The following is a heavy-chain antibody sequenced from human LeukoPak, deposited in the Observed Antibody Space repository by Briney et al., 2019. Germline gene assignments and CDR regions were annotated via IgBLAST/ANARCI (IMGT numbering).Heavy chain of an antibody. CDR3: ARGGSESSGYGMDV. CDR2: NYHSGST. J-gene: IGHJ6*02. D-gene: IGHD3-10*01. V-gene: IGHV4-39*07. Sequence: SETLSLTCTVSGGSISSSSYYWGWIRQPPGKGLEWIGSNYHSGSTYYNSSLKSRVTISVDTSKNQFSLKLSSVTAADTAVYYCARGGSESSGYGMDVWGQGTTVTVSS. CDR1: GGSISSSSYY.